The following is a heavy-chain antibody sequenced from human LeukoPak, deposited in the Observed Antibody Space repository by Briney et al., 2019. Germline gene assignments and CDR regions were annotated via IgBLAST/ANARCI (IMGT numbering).Heavy chain of an antibody. CDR3: ARARRGEIRVVHSPHWFDP. D-gene: IGHD3-16*01. CDR1: GYTFTSYY. Sequence: GASVKVSCKASGYTFTSYYMHWVRQAPGQGLEWMGIINPSGGSTSYAQKFQGRVTMTRDTSTSTVYMELSSLRSEDTAVYYCARARRGEIRVVHSPHWFDPWGQGTLVTVSS. V-gene: IGHV1-46*01. J-gene: IGHJ5*02. CDR2: INPSGGST.